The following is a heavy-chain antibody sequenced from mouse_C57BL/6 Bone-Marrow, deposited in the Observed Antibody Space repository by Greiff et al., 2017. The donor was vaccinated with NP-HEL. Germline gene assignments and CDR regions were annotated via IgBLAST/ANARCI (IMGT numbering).Heavy chain of an antibody. CDR1: GYTFTSYW. CDR3: ARYYYGSSKDYFDC. V-gene: IGHV1-55*01. D-gene: IGHD1-1*01. Sequence: VQLQQPGAELVKPGASVKMSCKASGYTFTSYWITWVKQRPGQGLEWIGDIYPGSGSTNYNEKFKSKATLTVDTSSSTAYMQLSSLTSEDSAVYYCARYYYGSSKDYFDCWGQGTTLTVSS. CDR2: IYPGSGST. J-gene: IGHJ2*01.